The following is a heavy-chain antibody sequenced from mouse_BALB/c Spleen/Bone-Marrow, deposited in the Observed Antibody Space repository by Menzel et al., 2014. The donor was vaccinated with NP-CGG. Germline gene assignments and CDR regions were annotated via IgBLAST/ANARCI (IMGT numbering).Heavy chain of an antibody. CDR3: ARVSYDYFDY. D-gene: IGHD2-4*01. V-gene: IGHV5-4*02. CDR2: ISDGGSYT. Sequence: EVKLMESGGGLVKPGGSLKLSCAASGFTFSDYYMYCVRQTPEKRLEWVATISDGGSYTYYPDSVKGRFTISRDNAKNNLYLQMSSLKSEDTAMYYCARVSYDYFDYWGQGTTLTVSS. J-gene: IGHJ2*01. CDR1: GFTFSDYY.